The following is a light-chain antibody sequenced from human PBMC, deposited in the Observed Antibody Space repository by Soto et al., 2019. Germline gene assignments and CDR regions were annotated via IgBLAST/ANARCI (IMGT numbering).Light chain of an antibody. CDR1: SSDFAGYTS. Sequence: QSVLTQPASVSGSPGQSITLSCTGTSSDFAGYTSVSWYQQHPGEAPKIIIYEVTSRPSGVSDRFSGSKSGNTASLTISGLQAEDEADYYCSSYTSSSTVVFGGGTKLTVL. CDR2: EVT. J-gene: IGLJ2*01. CDR3: SSYTSSSTVV. V-gene: IGLV2-14*03.